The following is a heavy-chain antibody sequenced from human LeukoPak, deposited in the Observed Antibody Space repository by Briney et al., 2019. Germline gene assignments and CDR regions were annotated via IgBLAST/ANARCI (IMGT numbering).Heavy chain of an antibody. V-gene: IGHV3-23*01. CDR3: ARPWSSSGNQEPFNYYYYGMDV. D-gene: IGHD6-13*01. J-gene: IGHJ6*02. CDR1: GFTFSSYA. CDR2: ISGSGGST. Sequence: PGGSLRLSCAASGFTFSSYAMSWVRQAPGKGLEWVSAISGSGGSTYYADSVKGRFTISRDNSKNTLYLQMNSLRAEDTAVYYCARPWSSSGNQEPFNYYYYGMDVWGQGTTVTVSS.